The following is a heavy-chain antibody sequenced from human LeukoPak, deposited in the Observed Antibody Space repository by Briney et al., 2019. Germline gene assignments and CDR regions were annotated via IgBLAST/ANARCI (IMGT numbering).Heavy chain of an antibody. J-gene: IGHJ5*02. D-gene: IGHD3-22*01. V-gene: IGHV6-1*01. Sequence: SQTLSLTCAISGDSVSSNSAAWNWIRQSPSRGLEWLGRTYYRPKWYNDYAVSVKSRITINPDTSKNQFPLQLNSVTPEDTAVYYCASCIYGSSGRWGFDPWGQGTLVTVSS. CDR3: ASCIYGSSGRWGFDP. CDR2: TYYRPKWYN. CDR1: GDSVSSNSAA.